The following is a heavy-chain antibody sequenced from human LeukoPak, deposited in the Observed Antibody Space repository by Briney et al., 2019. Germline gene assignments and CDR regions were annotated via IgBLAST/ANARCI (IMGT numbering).Heavy chain of an antibody. CDR2: ISWNSGSI. J-gene: IGHJ6*02. CDR1: GFTFDDYA. D-gene: IGHD5-12*01. V-gene: IGHV3-9*01. Sequence: PGGSLRLSCAASGFTFDDYAMHWVRHAPGKGLEWVSGISWNSGSIGYADSVKGRFTISRDNAKNSLYLQMNSLRAEDTALYYCAKGGYSGYDDYYYYGMDVWGQGTTVTVSS. CDR3: AKGGYSGYDDYYYYGMDV.